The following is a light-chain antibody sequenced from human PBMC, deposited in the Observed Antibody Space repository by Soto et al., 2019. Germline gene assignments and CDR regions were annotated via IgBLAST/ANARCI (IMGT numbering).Light chain of an antibody. CDR2: AAS. J-gene: IGKJ1*01. V-gene: IGKV3-15*01. CDR1: QSVSSN. Sequence: EIVMTQSPATLSVSPGERVTLSCRASQSVSSNLAWYQYIPGQAPRLLIYAASTRATDIPARFSGSGSGTEFTLTISSLQSKDFAVYYCQQYNNWPPWTFGQGTKV. CDR3: QQYNNWPPWT.